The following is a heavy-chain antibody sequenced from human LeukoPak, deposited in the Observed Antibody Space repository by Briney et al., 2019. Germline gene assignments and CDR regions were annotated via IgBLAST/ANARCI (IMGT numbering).Heavy chain of an antibody. Sequence: GGSLRLSCAASGFTFSSYWMSWVRQAPGKGLEWVANIKQDGSEKYYVDSVKGRFTISRDNSKNTLYLQMNSLGAEDTAVYSCARGYCTSSSCYNDYWGQGTLVTVSS. CDR2: IKQDGSEK. D-gene: IGHD2-2*02. CDR3: ARGYCTSSSCYNDY. V-gene: IGHV3-7*01. J-gene: IGHJ4*02. CDR1: GFTFSSYW.